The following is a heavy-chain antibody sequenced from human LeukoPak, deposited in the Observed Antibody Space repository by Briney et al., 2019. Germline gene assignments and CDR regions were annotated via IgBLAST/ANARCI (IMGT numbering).Heavy chain of an antibody. CDR2: INADNDNT. Sequence: ASVKVSCKASGYIFRSYGLSWVRQAPGQSLEWMGWINADNDNTEYSQRFQGRVTITRDTSASTAYMELSSLRSEDTAVNYCARGSLSSRDFDYWGQGTLVTVSS. V-gene: IGHV1-3*01. CDR3: ARGSLSSRDFDY. D-gene: IGHD6-13*01. J-gene: IGHJ4*02. CDR1: GYIFRSYG.